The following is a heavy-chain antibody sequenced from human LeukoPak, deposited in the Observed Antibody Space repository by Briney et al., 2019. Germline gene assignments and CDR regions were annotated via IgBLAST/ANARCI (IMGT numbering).Heavy chain of an antibody. Sequence: SETLSLTCTVSGDSISSLHWSWIRQPPGKRLEWIGSTYNSGSTNYNPSLKSRVTISVDTSKNQLSLELSSVTAADTAMYYCAGGLQWLAHDCWGQGTLVTVSS. CDR2: TYNSGST. J-gene: IGHJ4*02. CDR3: AGGLQWLAHDC. V-gene: IGHV4-59*08. D-gene: IGHD6-19*01. CDR1: GDSISSLH.